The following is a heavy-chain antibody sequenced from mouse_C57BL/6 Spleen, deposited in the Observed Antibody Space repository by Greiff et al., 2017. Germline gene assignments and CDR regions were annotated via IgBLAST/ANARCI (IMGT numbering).Heavy chain of an antibody. V-gene: IGHV5-6*02. J-gene: IGHJ3*01. D-gene: IGHD2-4*01. CDR3: AREALYDYDWFAY. CDR2: ISSGGSYT. CDR1: GFTFSSYG. Sequence: DVKLVESGGDLVKPGGSLKLSCAASGFTFSSYGMSWVRQTPDKRLEWVATISSGGSYTYYPDSVKGRFTISRDNAKNTLYLQMSSLKSEDTAMYYCAREALYDYDWFAYWGQGTLVTVSA.